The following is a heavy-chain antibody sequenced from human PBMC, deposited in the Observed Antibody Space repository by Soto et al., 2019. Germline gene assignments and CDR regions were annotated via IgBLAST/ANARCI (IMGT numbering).Heavy chain of an antibody. Sequence: GASVKVSCKASGYIFTSYAIHWVRQAPGQRLEWMGWINPGNSDTKYSQNFQGRVTITSDTSASTAYMELSRLRSEDTAVYYCATDWATSIDSWGQGTLVTVSS. CDR3: ATDWATSIDS. V-gene: IGHV1-3*01. D-gene: IGHD2-2*01. J-gene: IGHJ4*02. CDR2: INPGNSDT. CDR1: GYIFTSYA.